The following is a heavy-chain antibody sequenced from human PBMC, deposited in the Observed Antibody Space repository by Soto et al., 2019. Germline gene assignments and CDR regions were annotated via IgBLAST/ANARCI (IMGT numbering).Heavy chain of an antibody. CDR3: AKEQVDYYDSSGYLWYYYYGMDV. CDR2: ISGSGGST. V-gene: IGHV3-23*01. CDR1: GFTFSSYA. D-gene: IGHD3-22*01. Sequence: EVQLLESGGGLVQPGGSLRLSCAASGFTFSSYAMSWVRQAPGKGLEWVSAISGSGGSTYYADSVKGRFTISRDNSKNTLYLQMNSLRAEDTAVYYCAKEQVDYYDSSGYLWYYYYGMDVWGQGTTVTVSS. J-gene: IGHJ6*02.